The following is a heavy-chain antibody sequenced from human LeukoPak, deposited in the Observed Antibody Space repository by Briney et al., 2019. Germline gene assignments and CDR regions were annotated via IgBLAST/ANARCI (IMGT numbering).Heavy chain of an antibody. CDR2: ISYDGSNK. CDR3: AKDLYSGYDYSYYFDY. Sequence: PGGSLRLSCTASGFTFSSYGMHWVRQAPGKGLEWVAVISYDGSNKYYADSVKGRFTISRDNSKNTLYLQMNSLRAEDTAVYYCAKDLYSGYDYSYYFDYWGQGTLVTVSS. CDR1: GFTFSSYG. J-gene: IGHJ4*02. V-gene: IGHV3-30*18. D-gene: IGHD5-12*01.